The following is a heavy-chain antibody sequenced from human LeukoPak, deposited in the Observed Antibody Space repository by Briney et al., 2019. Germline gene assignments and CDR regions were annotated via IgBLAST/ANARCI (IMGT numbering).Heavy chain of an antibody. Sequence: ASVKVSCKASGYTFTSYDINWVRQATGQGLEWMGWMNPHSGNTGYAQKFQGRVTMTRNTSISTAYMELSSLRSEDTAVYYCARDSLVVVPAATKRHYYYYMDVWGKGTTVTVSS. CDR1: GYTFTSYD. D-gene: IGHD2-2*01. V-gene: IGHV1-8*01. CDR2: MNPHSGNT. CDR3: ARDSLVVVPAATKRHYYYYMDV. J-gene: IGHJ6*03.